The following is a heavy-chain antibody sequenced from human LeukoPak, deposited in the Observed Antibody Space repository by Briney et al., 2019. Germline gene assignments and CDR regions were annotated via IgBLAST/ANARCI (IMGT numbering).Heavy chain of an antibody. V-gene: IGHV3-23*01. D-gene: IGHD1-26*01. CDR1: GFTFSSYA. J-gene: IGHJ4*02. CDR2: ISGSGGST. CDR3: VKVGGKRWELPYDY. Sequence: GGSLRLSCAASGFTFSSYAMSWVRQAPGKGLEWVSAISGSGGSTYYADSVKGRFTISRDNSKNTLYLQMNSLRAEDTAVYYCVKVGGKRWELPYDYWGQGTLVTVSS.